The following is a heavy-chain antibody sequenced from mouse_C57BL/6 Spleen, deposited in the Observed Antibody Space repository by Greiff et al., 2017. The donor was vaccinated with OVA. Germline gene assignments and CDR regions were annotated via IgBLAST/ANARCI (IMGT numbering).Heavy chain of an antibody. V-gene: IGHV1-22*01. Sequence: VQLKESGPELVKPGASVKMSCKASGYTFTDYNMHWVKQSHGKSLEWIGYINPNNGGTSYNQKFKGKATLTVNKSSSTAYMELRSLTSEDSAVYYCARAYYGNYDYAMDYWGQGTSVTVSS. CDR1: GYTFTDYN. CDR2: INPNNGGT. J-gene: IGHJ4*01. CDR3: ARAYYGNYDYAMDY. D-gene: IGHD2-10*01.